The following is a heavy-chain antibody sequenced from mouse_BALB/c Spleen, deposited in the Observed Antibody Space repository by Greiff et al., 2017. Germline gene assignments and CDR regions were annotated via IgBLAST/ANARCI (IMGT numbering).Heavy chain of an antibody. CDR1: GFTFSSYA. Sequence: EVKVVESGGGLVKPGGSLKLSCAASGFTFSSYAMSWVRQTPEKRLEWVASISSGGSTYYPDSVKGRFTISRDNARNILYLQMSSLRSEDTAMYYCARGQDYGYDYFDYWGQGTTLTVSS. J-gene: IGHJ2*01. V-gene: IGHV5-6-5*01. CDR3: ARGQDYGYDYFDY. CDR2: ISSGGST. D-gene: IGHD1-2*01.